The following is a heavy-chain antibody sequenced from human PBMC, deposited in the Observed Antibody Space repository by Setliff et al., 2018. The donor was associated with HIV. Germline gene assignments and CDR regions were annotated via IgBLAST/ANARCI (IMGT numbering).Heavy chain of an antibody. Sequence: PGESLKISCKSSGYSFSSYWIGWVRQMPGKGLEWMGIIYPGDSDTKYSPSFQGQVTISADNSKNTLYLQMNSLRAEDTAVYYCARGQHDYGDLRGDYWGQGTLVTVSS. CDR1: GYSFSSYW. V-gene: IGHV5-51*01. D-gene: IGHD4-17*01. CDR2: IYPGDSDT. CDR3: ARGQHDYGDLRGDY. J-gene: IGHJ4*02.